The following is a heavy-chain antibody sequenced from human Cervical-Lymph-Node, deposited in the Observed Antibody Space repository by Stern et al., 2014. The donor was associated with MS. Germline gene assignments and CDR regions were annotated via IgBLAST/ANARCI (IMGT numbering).Heavy chain of an antibody. J-gene: IGHJ4*02. V-gene: IGHV3-9*01. CDR2: IDWNSGTR. CDR1: GFTFIGYA. CDR3: VTRGSDWTFKY. D-gene: IGHD6-19*01. Sequence: VQLVESGGDLVQPGGSLRLSCAASGFTFIGYAMHWVRQAPGKGLELVSGIDWNSGTRIYADSVKGRFTISRDNGRNSLYLEMNSLRIEDTALYFCVTRGSDWTFKYWGQGTLVTVSS.